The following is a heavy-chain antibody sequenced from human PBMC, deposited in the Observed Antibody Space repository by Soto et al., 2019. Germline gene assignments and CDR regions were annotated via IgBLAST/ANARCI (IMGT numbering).Heavy chain of an antibody. V-gene: IGHV3-23*01. CDR2: ISGRGGNT. J-gene: IGHJ4*02. CDR1: GFTFSSYA. CDR3: ANEGGSYRGGSFDY. Sequence: EVQLLESGGGLVQPGGSLRLSCAASGFTFSSYAMSWVRQAPGKGLEWVSAISGRGGNTYYADSVKGRFTISRDNCKIMLYLPMISVRAEETAVYYCANEGGSYRGGSFDYWGQGTLVTVSS. D-gene: IGHD3-16*02.